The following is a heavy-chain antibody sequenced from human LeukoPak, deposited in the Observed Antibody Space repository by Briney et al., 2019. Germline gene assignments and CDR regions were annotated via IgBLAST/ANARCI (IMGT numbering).Heavy chain of an antibody. D-gene: IGHD3/OR15-3a*01. V-gene: IGHV3-23*01. CDR2: ISGSGGST. Sequence: GGSLRLSCAASGFTFSSYAMSWVRQAPGKGLEWVSGISGSGGSTYYADSVKGRFTISRDNSKNTLYLQMNSPRAEDAAVYYCARGRIGPDYWGQGTLLTVSS. CDR3: ARGRIGPDY. J-gene: IGHJ4*02. CDR1: GFTFSSYA.